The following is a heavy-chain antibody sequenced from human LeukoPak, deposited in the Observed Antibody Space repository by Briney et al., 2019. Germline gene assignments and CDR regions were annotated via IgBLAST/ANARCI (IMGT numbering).Heavy chain of an antibody. D-gene: IGHD4/OR15-4a*01. CDR1: GRRIIKK. Sequence: GGSLRLSCVDLGGRRIIKKKNWVRQAPGKGLEWVSLIYSGGAIRYADSVKGRFTISRDSSKNTLFLQMNDLTVEGTARYLWWRRPGNWGPGIPVPVSS. V-gene: IGHV3-53*01. J-gene: IGHJ6*01. CDR2: IYSGGAI. CDR3: WRRPGN.